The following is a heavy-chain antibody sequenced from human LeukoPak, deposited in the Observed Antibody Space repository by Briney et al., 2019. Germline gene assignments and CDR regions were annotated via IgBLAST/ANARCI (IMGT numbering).Heavy chain of an antibody. D-gene: IGHD2-21*02. Sequence: PGGSLRLSCAASGFTFSSYSMNWVRQAPGKGLEWVSYISSSSSTIYYADSVKGRITISRDNAKNSLYLQMNSLRAEDTAVYYCASNIVVVTTWGFDIWGQGTMVTVSS. CDR1: GFTFSSYS. J-gene: IGHJ3*02. V-gene: IGHV3-48*04. CDR2: ISSSSSTI. CDR3: ASNIVVVTTWGFDI.